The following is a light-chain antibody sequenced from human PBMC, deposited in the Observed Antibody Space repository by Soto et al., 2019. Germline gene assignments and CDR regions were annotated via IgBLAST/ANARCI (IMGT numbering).Light chain of an antibody. J-gene: IGKJ1*01. Sequence: DIVLTQSPGTLSLSPGERATLSCRASQSISSSYFAWYQQKPGRAPRLLVYGVSSRATDVPDRFSGSGSGTDFTLTISRLEPEDFAVYYCQQYTDSRTFGQGTKVDIK. CDR2: GVS. CDR3: QQYTDSRT. CDR1: QSISSSY. V-gene: IGKV3-20*01.